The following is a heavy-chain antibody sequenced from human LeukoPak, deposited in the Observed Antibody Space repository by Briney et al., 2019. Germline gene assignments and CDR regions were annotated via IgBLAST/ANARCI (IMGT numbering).Heavy chain of an antibody. Sequence: SETLSLTCTVSGGSISSYYWSWIRQPPGKGLEWIGYLYYSGSPNYNPSLKSRVTISVDTSKSQFSLKLSSVTAADTAVYYCARHTVTPAYFDYWGQGTLVTVSS. CDR3: ARHTVTPAYFDY. CDR1: GGSISSYY. J-gene: IGHJ4*02. CDR2: LYYSGSP. D-gene: IGHD4-17*01. V-gene: IGHV4-59*01.